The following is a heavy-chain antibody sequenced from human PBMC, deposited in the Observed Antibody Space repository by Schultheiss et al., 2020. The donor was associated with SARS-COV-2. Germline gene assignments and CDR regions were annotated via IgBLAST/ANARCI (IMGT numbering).Heavy chain of an antibody. CDR1: GFTFSSYS. CDR3: ARGGVVPAYEVGAFDI. CDR2: ISSSGGYI. V-gene: IGHV3-21*01. D-gene: IGHD2-2*01. J-gene: IGHJ3*02. Sequence: GGSLRLSCAASGFTFSSYSMNWVRQAPGKGLEWVSSISSSGGYIYYADSVKGRFTISRDNAKNSLYLQMNSLRAEDTAVYYCARGGVVPAYEVGAFDIWGQGTMVTVSS.